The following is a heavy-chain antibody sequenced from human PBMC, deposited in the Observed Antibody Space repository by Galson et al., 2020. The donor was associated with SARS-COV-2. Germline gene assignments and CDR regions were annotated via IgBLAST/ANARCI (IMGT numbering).Heavy chain of an antibody. CDR1: GGSISSSSYY. CDR3: ARADYDRPGVRFDP. Sequence: SETLSLTCTVSGGSISSSSYYWGWIRQPPGKGLEWIGSIYYSGSTYYNPSLKSRVTISVDTSKNQFSLKLSSVTAADTAVYYCARADYDRPGVRFDPWGQGTLVTVSS. V-gene: IGHV4-39*07. D-gene: IGHD3-3*01. CDR2: IYYSGST. J-gene: IGHJ5*02.